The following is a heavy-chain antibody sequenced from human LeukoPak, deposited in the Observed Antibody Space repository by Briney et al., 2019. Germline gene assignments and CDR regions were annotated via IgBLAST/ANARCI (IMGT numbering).Heavy chain of an antibody. Sequence: GGSLRLSCAASGFTFNSYAMGWVRQAPGKGLEWVSTISSSGGTTHYADSVKGRFTISRDNSKRTLDLQMNSLRAEDTAVYYCAKIGNSFDFDYWGQGTLVTVSS. CDR3: AKIGNSFDFDY. D-gene: IGHD5-18*01. CDR1: GFTFNSYA. J-gene: IGHJ4*02. V-gene: IGHV3-23*01. CDR2: ISSSGGTT.